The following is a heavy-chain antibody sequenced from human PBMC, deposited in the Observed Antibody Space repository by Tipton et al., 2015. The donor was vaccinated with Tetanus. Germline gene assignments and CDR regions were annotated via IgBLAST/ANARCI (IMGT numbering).Heavy chain of an antibody. J-gene: IGHJ6*02. CDR2: IYYSGST. CDR1: GGSITSSY. D-gene: IGHD4-17*01. V-gene: IGHV4-59*12. CDR3: ARDRGLTTGGGIGMDV. Sequence: TLSLTCTVSGGSITSSYWSWIRQPPGKGLEWIGYIYYSGSTNYNPSLKSRVTISVDTSKNQFSLKLSSVTAADTAVYYCARDRGLTTGGGIGMDVWGQGTTVTVSS.